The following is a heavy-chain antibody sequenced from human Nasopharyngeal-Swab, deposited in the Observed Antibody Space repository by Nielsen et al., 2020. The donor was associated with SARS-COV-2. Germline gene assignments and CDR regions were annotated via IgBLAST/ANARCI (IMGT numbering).Heavy chain of an antibody. J-gene: IGHJ5*02. V-gene: IGHV4-59*01. CDR1: GGAISDYQ. Sequence: GSLRLSCTVSGGAISDYQWNWIRQAPGKGLEWLGEIYYSALINNNPSQNSGTTNYNPPLKSRATISADTSKNQFSLKLRSVTAADTAVYYCAKEGATGWFDPWGQGTLVTVSS. CDR2: IYYSALINNNPSQNSGTT. CDR3: AKEGATGWFDP.